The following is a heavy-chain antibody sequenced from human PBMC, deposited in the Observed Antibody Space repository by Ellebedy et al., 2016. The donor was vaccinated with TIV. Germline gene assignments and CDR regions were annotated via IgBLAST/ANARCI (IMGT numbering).Heavy chain of an antibody. V-gene: IGHV3-30-3*01. CDR3: ASGFRRLWFDY. Sequence: PGGSLRLSCAASGFTFSSYAMHWVRQAPGKGLEWVAVISYDGSNKYYADSVKGRFTISRDNSKNTLYLQMNSLRAEDTAVYYCASGFRRLWFDYWGQGTLVTVSS. D-gene: IGHD5-18*01. CDR2: ISYDGSNK. CDR1: GFTFSSYA. J-gene: IGHJ4*02.